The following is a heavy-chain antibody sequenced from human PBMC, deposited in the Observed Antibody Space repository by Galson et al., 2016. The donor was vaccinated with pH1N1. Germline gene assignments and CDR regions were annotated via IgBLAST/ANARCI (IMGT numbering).Heavy chain of an antibody. J-gene: IGHJ4*02. Sequence: LRLSCAASGFTFDDYAMHWVRQAPGKGLEWVSGISWNSGSRGYADSVKGRFTISRDNAKNSLYLHMNSLRAEDTTFYYCSRDVGYYYVGAFDFWGQGSLVTVSS. V-gene: IGHV3-9*01. CDR1: GFTFDDYA. CDR2: ISWNSGSR. D-gene: IGHD3-22*01. CDR3: SRDVGYYYVGAFDF.